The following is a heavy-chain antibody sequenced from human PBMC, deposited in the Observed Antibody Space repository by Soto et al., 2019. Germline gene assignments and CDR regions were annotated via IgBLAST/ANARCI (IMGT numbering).Heavy chain of an antibody. V-gene: IGHV1-46*01. CDR3: ARDRGRLSSGYRYYYYGMDV. J-gene: IGHJ6*02. CDR1: GYTFTSYY. CDR2: INPSGGST. Sequence: ASVKVSCKASGYTFTSYYMHWVRQAPGQGLEWMGIINPSGGSTSYAQKFQGRVTMTRDTSTSTVYMELSSLRSEDTAVYYCARDRGRLSSGYRYYYYGMDVWGQGTTVTVSS. D-gene: IGHD3-22*01.